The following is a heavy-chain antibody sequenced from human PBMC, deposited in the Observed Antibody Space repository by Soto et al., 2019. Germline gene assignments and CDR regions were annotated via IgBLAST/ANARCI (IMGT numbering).Heavy chain of an antibody. CDR1: GYTFTSYG. CDR3: ASGLLEVNYYMDV. CDR2: ISAYNGNT. Sequence: QVQLVQSGAGGKKPGASVKVSCKASGYTFTSYGISWVRQAPGQALEWMGCISAYNGNTNYAQKLQGRVTMTTDTSTSTADMELRSLRSDDTAAYCCASGLLEVNYYMDVWGKGTTVTVSS. J-gene: IGHJ6*03. V-gene: IGHV1-18*01. D-gene: IGHD1-1*01.